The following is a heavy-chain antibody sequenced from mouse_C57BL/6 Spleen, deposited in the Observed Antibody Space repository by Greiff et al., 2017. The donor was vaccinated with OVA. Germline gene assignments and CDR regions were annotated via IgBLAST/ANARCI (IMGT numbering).Heavy chain of an antibody. D-gene: IGHD1-1*02. J-gene: IGHJ2*01. V-gene: IGHV5-9*01. CDR1: GFTFSSYT. Sequence: DVKLVESGGGLVKPGGSLKLSCAASGFTFSSYTMSWVRQTPEKRLEWVATISGGGGNTYYPDSVKGRFTISRDNAKNTLYLQMSSLRSEDTALYYCARQGGYLDYWGQGTTLTVSS. CDR2: ISGGGGNT. CDR3: ARQGGYLDY.